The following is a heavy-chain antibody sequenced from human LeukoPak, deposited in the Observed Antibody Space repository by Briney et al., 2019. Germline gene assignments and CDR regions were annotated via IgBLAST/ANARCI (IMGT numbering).Heavy chain of an antibody. J-gene: IGHJ5*02. CDR3: ARAVYYDSSGNGFDP. CDR2: IYHSGST. V-gene: IGHV4-30-2*01. CDR1: GGSISSGGYS. D-gene: IGHD3-22*01. Sequence: SETLSLTCAVSGGSISSGGYSWSWIRQPPGKGLEWIGYIYHSGSTYYNPSLKSRVTISVDTSKNQFSLKLSSVTAADTAVYYCARAVYYDSSGNGFDPWGQGTLVTVSS.